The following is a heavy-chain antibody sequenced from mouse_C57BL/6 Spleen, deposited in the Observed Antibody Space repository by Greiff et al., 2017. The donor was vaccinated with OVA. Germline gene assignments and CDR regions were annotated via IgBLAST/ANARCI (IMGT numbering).Heavy chain of an antibody. CDR1: GYTFTSYW. D-gene: IGHD1-1*02. CDR3: ARVGGYYVDY. CDR2: IYPGSGST. J-gene: IGHJ2*01. V-gene: IGHV1-55*01. Sequence: QVQLQQPGAELVQPGASVKMSCKASGYTFTSYWITWVKQSPGQGLEWIGDIYPGSGSTNYNEKFKSKATLTVDTSSSTAYMQHSSLTSEDSAVYYYARVGGYYVDYWGQGTTLTVSS.